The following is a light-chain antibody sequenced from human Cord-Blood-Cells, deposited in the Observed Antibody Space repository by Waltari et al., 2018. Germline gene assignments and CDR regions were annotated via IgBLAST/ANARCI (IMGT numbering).Light chain of an antibody. V-gene: IGKV1-39*01. CDR1: QSISSY. CDR3: QESYSTPLT. CDR2: AAS. J-gene: IGKJ4*01. Sequence: DIQMTQSPSSLSASVGDRVTITCRASQSISSYLNWYQQKPGKAPKLLIYAASSLQSGVPSRFSGSGSGQDFTLTISSLQPEDFATYYCQESYSTPLTFGGGTKVEIK.